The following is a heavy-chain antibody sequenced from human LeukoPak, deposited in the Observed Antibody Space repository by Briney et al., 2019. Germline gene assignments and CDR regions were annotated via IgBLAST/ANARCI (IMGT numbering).Heavy chain of an antibody. CDR2: IHSSGPT. CDR3: ARHEGRYGDGAGPDY. Sequence: PSETMSLTCTVSSGSIGSSNYYWGWIRQPPGKGLEWIASIHSSGPTYYNPSVKSRVTISADTSKNQFSLNLRSVTAADTAVYYCARHEGRYGDGAGPDYWGQGTLVTVSS. D-gene: IGHD4-17*01. J-gene: IGHJ4*02. V-gene: IGHV4-39*01. CDR1: SGSIGSSNYY.